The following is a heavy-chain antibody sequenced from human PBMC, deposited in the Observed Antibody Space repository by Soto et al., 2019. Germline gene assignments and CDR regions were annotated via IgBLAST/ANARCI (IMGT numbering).Heavy chain of an antibody. CDR1: GFTFSDYY. CDR2: ISSTSTYT. Sequence: RGGSLRLSCAASGFTFSDYYMSWIRQAPGKGLEWVSYISSTSTYTNYADSVKGRFTISRDNAENSLYLQMNSLRAEDTALYYCARGGYYYDSGGYYYHFDFWGQGTLVRVSS. D-gene: IGHD3-22*01. CDR3: ARGGYYYDSGGYYYHFDF. J-gene: IGHJ4*02. V-gene: IGHV3-11*06.